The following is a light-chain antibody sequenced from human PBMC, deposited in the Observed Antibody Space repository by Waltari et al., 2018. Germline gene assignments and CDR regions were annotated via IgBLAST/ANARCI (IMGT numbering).Light chain of an antibody. CDR3: QQSFSTPYT. J-gene: IGKJ2*01. CDR1: QNIYNY. Sequence: DIQMTQSPSSLSAFVGDRVTITCRASQNIYNYLNWYQQKPGKAPKLLIQGASSLQGGVPSRFSGSGSGTDFTLIISNLQLEDFAVYFCQQSFSTPYTFGQGTRVEIK. CDR2: GAS. V-gene: IGKV1-39*01.